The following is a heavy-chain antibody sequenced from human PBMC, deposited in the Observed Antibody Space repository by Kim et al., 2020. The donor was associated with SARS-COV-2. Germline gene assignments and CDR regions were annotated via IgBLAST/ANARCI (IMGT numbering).Heavy chain of an antibody. J-gene: IGHJ6*02. CDR3: ARGGYYDIFDGMDV. V-gene: IGHV3-30*01. D-gene: IGHD3-9*01. Sequence: ANSVKGRFTISRDNSKNTLYLQMNSLRAEDTAVYYCARGGYYDIFDGMDVWGQGTTVTVSS.